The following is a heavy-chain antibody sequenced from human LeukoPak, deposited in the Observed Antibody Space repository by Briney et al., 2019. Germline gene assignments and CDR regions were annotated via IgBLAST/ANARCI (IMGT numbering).Heavy chain of an antibody. CDR2: IYTSGST. CDR3: ARDGGLGYCSGGSCLNWFDP. CDR1: GGSISSGSYY. J-gene: IGHJ5*02. V-gene: IGHV4-61*02. Sequence: SAETLSLTCTVSGGSISSGSYYWSWIPQPAGKGLEWIGRIYTSGSTNYNPSLKSRVTISVDTSKNQFSLKLSSVTAADTAVYYCARDGGLGYCSGGSCLNWFDPWGQGTLVTVSS. D-gene: IGHD2-15*01.